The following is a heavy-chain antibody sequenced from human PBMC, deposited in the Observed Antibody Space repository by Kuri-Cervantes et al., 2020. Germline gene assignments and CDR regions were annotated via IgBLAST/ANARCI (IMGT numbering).Heavy chain of an antibody. CDR3: ARGAGAMVRGIIPWYFDL. CDR1: GYTFTGYY. Sequence: ASVKVSCKASGYTFTGYYMHWVRQAPGQGLEWMGWINPNSGGTNYAQKFQGWVTMTRDTSISTAYMELGRLRSDDTAVYYCARGAGAMVRGIIPWYFDLWGRGTLVTVSS. J-gene: IGHJ2*01. CDR2: INPNSGGT. D-gene: IGHD3-10*01. V-gene: IGHV1-2*04.